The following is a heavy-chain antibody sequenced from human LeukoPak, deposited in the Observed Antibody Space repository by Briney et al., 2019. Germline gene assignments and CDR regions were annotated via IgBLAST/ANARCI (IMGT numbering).Heavy chain of an antibody. CDR2: ISSSSSYI. V-gene: IGHV3-21*01. Sequence: GGSLRLSCAASGFTFSSYSMNWVRQAPGKGLEWVSSISSSSSYIYYADSLKGRFTISRDNAKNSLYLQMNSLRAEDTAVYYCAREGSGTYYFDYWGQGTLVTVSS. CDR3: AREGSGTYYFDY. CDR1: GFTFSSYS. J-gene: IGHJ4*02. D-gene: IGHD3-10*01.